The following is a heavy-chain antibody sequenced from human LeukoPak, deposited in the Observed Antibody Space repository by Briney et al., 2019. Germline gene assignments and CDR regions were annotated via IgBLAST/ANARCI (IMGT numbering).Heavy chain of an antibody. CDR3: AQCSGGSCYRVDY. J-gene: IGHJ4*02. Sequence: SETLSLTCSVSGGSISSSNYYWGWIRQPPGKGLEWIGTMHYSETTSYSPSLKSRVTIFGDTSKSQFSLRLSSVTAADTAVYYCAQCSGGSCYRVDYWGQGTLVTVSS. CDR1: GGSISSSNYY. D-gene: IGHD2-15*01. CDR2: MHYSETT. V-gene: IGHV4-39*01.